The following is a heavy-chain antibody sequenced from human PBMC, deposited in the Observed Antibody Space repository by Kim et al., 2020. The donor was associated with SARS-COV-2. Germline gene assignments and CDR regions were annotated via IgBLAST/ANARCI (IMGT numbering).Heavy chain of an antibody. CDR1: GFTFSSYW. CDR3: TGGGRGEF. CDR2: MNQDGSHT. J-gene: IGHJ1*01. Sequence: GGSLRLSCAASGFTFSSYWMSWVRQAPGQGLEWVANMNQDGSHTYYVDSVNGRFTIPRDNTKNSVLLQMNSLRAEDTAVYYCTGGGRGEFWGQGTQVTVS. D-gene: IGHD3-10*01. V-gene: IGHV3-7*01.